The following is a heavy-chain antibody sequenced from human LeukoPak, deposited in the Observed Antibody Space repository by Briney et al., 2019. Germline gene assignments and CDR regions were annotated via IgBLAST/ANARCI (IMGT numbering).Heavy chain of an antibody. CDR3: AIAAAGTGWFDP. CDR2: IIPIFGTA. Sequence: VASVKVSCKASGGTFSSYAISWVRRAPGHGLEWMGGIIPIFGTANYAQKFQGRVTITADKSTSTAYMELSSLRSEDTAVYYCAIAAAGTGWFDPWGQGTLVTVSS. J-gene: IGHJ5*02. CDR1: GGTFSSYA. D-gene: IGHD6-13*01. V-gene: IGHV1-69*06.